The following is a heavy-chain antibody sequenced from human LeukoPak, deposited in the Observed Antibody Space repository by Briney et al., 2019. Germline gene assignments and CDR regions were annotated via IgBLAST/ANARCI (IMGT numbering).Heavy chain of an antibody. CDR3: ARDHHGDGKFDY. CDR1: GFTFNTYA. V-gene: IGHV3-30-3*01. CDR2: ISYDGSNK. D-gene: IGHD4-17*01. Sequence: PGRSLRLSCAASGFTFNTYALHWVRQAPGKGLEWVAVISYDGSNKYYADSVKGRFTISRDNSKNTLYLQMNSLRAEDTAVYYCARDHHGDGKFDYWGQGTLVTVSS. J-gene: IGHJ4*02.